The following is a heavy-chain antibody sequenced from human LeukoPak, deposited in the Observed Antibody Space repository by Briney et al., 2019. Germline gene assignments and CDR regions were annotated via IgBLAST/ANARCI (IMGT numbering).Heavy chain of an antibody. J-gene: IGHJ6*02. CDR2: IKQDGSEK. D-gene: IGHD4-17*01. CDR3: ARDAPSRSDYYYYYGMDV. Sequence: GGSLRLSCAASGFTFSSYWMSWVRQAPGKGLEWVANIKQDGSEKYYVDSVKGRFTISRDNAKNSLYLQMNSLRAEDTAVYYCARDAPSRSDYYYYYGMDVWGQGATVTVSS. CDR1: GFTFSSYW. V-gene: IGHV3-7*01.